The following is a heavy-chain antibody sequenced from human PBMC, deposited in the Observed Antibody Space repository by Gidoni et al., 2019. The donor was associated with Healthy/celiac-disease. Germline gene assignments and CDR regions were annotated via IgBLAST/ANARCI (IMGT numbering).Heavy chain of an antibody. CDR1: GFTFSDAW. D-gene: IGHD1-26*01. J-gene: IGHJ6*02. V-gene: IGHV3-15*07. CDR2: IKSKTDGGTT. Sequence: EVQLVESGGGLVKPGGSLRLSCAASGFTFSDAWMNWVRQAPGKGLEWGGRIKSKTDGGTTDYAAPVKGRFTISRDDSKNTLYLQMNSLKTEDTAVYYCTTDPSPIEGAGMDVWGQGTTVTVSS. CDR3: TTDPSPIEGAGMDV.